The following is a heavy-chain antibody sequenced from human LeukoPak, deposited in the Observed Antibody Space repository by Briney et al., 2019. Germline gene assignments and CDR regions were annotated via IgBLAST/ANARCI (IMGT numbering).Heavy chain of an antibody. Sequence: RSGGSLRLSCAASGFSFSSYAMSWVRQAPGKGLEWVSSISSSSSYIYYADSVKGRFTISRDNAKNSLYLQMNSLRAEDTAVYYCARAGYDILTGYYSSVYWGQGTLVTVSS. D-gene: IGHD3-9*01. CDR3: ARAGYDILTGYYSSVY. CDR1: GFSFSSYA. V-gene: IGHV3-21*01. J-gene: IGHJ4*02. CDR2: ISSSSSYI.